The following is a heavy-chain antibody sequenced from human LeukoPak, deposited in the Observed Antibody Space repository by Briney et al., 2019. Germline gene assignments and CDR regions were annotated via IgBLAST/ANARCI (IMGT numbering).Heavy chain of an antibody. CDR2: IYHSGST. CDR1: GGSISSGGYS. Sequence: SETLSLTCAVSGGSISSGGYSWSWIRQPPGKGLEWIGYIYHSGSTYYNPSLKSRVTISVDTSKNQFSLKLSSVTAADTAVYYCASPDVGYSSSGRLYDYWGQGTLVTVSS. D-gene: IGHD6-13*01. CDR3: ASPDVGYSSSGRLYDY. J-gene: IGHJ4*02. V-gene: IGHV4-30-2*01.